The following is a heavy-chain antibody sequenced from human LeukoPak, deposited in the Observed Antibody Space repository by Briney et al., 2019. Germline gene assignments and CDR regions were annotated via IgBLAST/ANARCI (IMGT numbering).Heavy chain of an antibody. V-gene: IGHV5-51*01. CDR1: GYSFTSYW. Sequence: GESLKISCKGSGYSFTSYWIGWVRQMPGKGLEWLGIIYPGDSDTRYSPSFQGQVTISADKSISTAYLQWSSLKASDTAMYYCARLPSYYYYYMDVWGKGTTVTVSS. J-gene: IGHJ6*03. CDR2: IYPGDSDT. CDR3: ARLPSYYYYYMDV.